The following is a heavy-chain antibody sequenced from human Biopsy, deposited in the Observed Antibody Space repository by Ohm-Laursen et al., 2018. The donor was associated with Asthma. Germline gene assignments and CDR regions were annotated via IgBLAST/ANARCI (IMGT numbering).Heavy chain of an antibody. D-gene: IGHD3-3*01. Sequence: SLRLSCAASGFSFSRYGMHWVRQAPGKGLEWVAVMSFDGRQTYYADSVKGRFTISRDNSKNTLYLQMNSLRAEDTAVYYCAKERYYDFWSGYPIWGQGTMVTVSS. V-gene: IGHV3-30*18. CDR3: AKERYYDFWSGYPI. CDR2: MSFDGRQT. J-gene: IGHJ3*02. CDR1: GFSFSRYG.